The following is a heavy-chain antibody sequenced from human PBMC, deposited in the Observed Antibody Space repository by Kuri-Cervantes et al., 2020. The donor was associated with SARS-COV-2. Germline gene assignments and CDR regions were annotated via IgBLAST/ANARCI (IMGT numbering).Heavy chain of an antibody. CDR2: MNPNSGNT. D-gene: IGHD1-26*01. CDR3: ARMSLLQNDAFDI. V-gene: IGHV1-8*03. Sequence: ASVKVSCKASGYTFTSYDINWVRQATGQGLEWMGWMNPNSGNTGYARKFQGRVTITRNTSISTDYMELSSLRSEDTAVYYCARMSLLQNDAFDIWGQGTMVTVSS. CDR1: GYTFTSYD. J-gene: IGHJ3*02.